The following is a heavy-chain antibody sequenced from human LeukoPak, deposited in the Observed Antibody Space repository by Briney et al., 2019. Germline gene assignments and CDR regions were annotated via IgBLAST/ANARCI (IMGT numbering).Heavy chain of an antibody. Sequence: ASVKVSCKASGFTFTSSAMQWVRQARGQRLEWIGWIVVGSGNTNYAQKFQERVTITRDMSTSTAYMELSSLRSEDTAVYYCAADKEHYYDSSGYLQAFDIWGQGTMVTVSS. V-gene: IGHV1-58*02. J-gene: IGHJ3*02. CDR3: AADKEHYYDSSGYLQAFDI. CDR1: GFTFTSSA. D-gene: IGHD3-22*01. CDR2: IVVGSGNT.